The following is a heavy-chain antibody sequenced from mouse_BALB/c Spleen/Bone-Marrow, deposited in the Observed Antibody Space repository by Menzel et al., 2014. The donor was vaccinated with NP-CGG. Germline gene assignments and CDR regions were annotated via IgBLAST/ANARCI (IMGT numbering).Heavy chain of an antibody. CDR1: GFNIKDTY. CDR3: ARYGNGLMDY. Sequence: VQLQQSGAELVKPGASVKLSCTASGFNIKDTYMHWVKQRPEQGLEWIGRIDTANGNTKYDPKFQGKATITADTSSNAAYLQLSSLTSEDTAVYYCARYGNGLMDYWGQGTSVTVSS. CDR2: IDTANGNT. J-gene: IGHJ4*01. D-gene: IGHD2-1*01. V-gene: IGHV14-3*02.